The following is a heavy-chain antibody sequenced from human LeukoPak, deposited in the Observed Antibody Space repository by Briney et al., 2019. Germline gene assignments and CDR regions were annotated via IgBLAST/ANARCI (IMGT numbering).Heavy chain of an antibody. CDR1: GFTFSSYA. CDR3: AKDRYYDSSGYSLDDAFDI. D-gene: IGHD3-22*01. Sequence: GGSLRLSCAASGFTFSSYAMSWDRPAPGKGLEWVSATSGSGGSTYYADSVKGRFTISRDNSKNTLYLQMNSLRAEDTAVYYCAKDRYYDSSGYSLDDAFDIWAKGQWSPSLQ. CDR2: TSGSGGST. J-gene: IGHJ3*02. V-gene: IGHV3-23*01.